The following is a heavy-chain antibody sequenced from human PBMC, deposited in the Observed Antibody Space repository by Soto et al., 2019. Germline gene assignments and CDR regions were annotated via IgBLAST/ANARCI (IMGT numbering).Heavy chain of an antibody. CDR3: ARMDSAGTLNWFDP. Sequence: ASGKVSCKASGYSFINFDISWVRQAAGQGPEWLGWMNPGSGKTGYTSKFQGRVAMTRDASTATSHLDLTSLTSDDTAVYCCARMDSAGTLNWFDPWGPGTPVPVSP. CDR1: GYSFINFD. J-gene: IGHJ5*02. D-gene: IGHD6-13*01. CDR2: MNPGSGKT. V-gene: IGHV1-8*02.